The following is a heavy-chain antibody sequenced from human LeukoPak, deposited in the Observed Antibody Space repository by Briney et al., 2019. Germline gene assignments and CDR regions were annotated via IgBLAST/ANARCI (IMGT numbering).Heavy chain of an antibody. J-gene: IGHJ4*02. Sequence: PSETLSLTCTVSGGSINYYYWNWIRQPPGKGLEWIGYIHSSGNTRYNPSLRSRVTMSVETSKNQFSLRLTSVTPADTAVYYCARVGRYCSGGSCYGENWLLLWGQGTLVTVSS. CDR2: IHSSGNT. V-gene: IGHV4-59*01. CDR1: GGSINYYY. D-gene: IGHD2-15*01. CDR3: ARVGRYCSGGSCYGENWLLL.